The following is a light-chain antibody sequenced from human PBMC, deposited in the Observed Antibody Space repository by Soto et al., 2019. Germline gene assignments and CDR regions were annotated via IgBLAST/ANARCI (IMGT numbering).Light chain of an antibody. CDR1: SSDVGGYNY. CDR2: EVS. V-gene: IGLV2-14*01. J-gene: IGLJ1*01. Sequence: QSVLTQPASVSGSPGQSITISCTGTSSDVGGYNYVSWYQQHPGKAPKLMIYEVSNRPSGVSNRFSGSKSGNMASLTISGLQAEDEADYYCSSYTSSVYVFGTGTKLTVL. CDR3: SSYTSSVYV.